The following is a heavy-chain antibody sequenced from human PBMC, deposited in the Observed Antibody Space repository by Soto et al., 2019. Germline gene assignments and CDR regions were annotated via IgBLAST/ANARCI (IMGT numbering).Heavy chain of an antibody. V-gene: IGHV3-9*01. Sequence: GGSLRLCCAGSGFSFDDYAIHWVRQAPGKGLEWVSSIDWNGETTGYADSVKGRFKISRDNAKKSLYLQMNSLRPEDTALYYCAKFRSSWVESGLVVWCQGTPFS. CDR3: AKFRSSWVESGLVV. J-gene: IGHJ6*02. CDR1: GFSFDDYA. CDR2: IDWNGETT.